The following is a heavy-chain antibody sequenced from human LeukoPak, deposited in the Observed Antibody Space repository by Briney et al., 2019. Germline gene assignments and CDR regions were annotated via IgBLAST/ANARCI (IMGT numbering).Heavy chain of an antibody. CDR1: GYSFTSYW. D-gene: IGHD2-2*01. CDR3: ARDMRGWFDY. J-gene: IGHJ4*02. V-gene: IGHV3-33*01. Sequence: GESLKISCKGSGYSFTSYWISWVRQAPGKGLEWVAVIWYDGSNKYYADSVKGRFTISRDNSKNTLYLQMNSLRAEDTAVYYCARDMRGWFDYWGQGTLVTVSS. CDR2: IWYDGSNK.